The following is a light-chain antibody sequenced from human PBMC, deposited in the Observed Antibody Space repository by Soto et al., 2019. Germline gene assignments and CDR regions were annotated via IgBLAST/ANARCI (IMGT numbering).Light chain of an antibody. CDR2: SNN. J-gene: IGLJ7*01. CDR3: AAWDDSLNGAV. CDR1: SSNIGSNT. V-gene: IGLV1-44*01. Sequence: QSVLTQPPSASGTPGQRVTISCSGSSSNIGSNTVNWYHQLPGTAPKFLIYSNNQRPSGVPDRFSGSKSGTSASLAISGLQSEDEADYYCAAWDDSLNGAVFGGGTQLTVL.